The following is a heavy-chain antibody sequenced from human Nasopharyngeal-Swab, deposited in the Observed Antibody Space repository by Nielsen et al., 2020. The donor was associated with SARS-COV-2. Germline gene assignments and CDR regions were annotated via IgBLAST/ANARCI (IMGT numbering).Heavy chain of an antibody. D-gene: IGHD5-24*01. CDR2: INSEGSST. CDR3: ARGVETIHH. V-gene: IGHV3-74*01. J-gene: IGHJ1*01. Sequence: GESLKISCAASGFTFSSYWMPWVRQAPGKGLVWVSRINSEGSSTSYADSVKGRFTISRDNAKNTLYLQMNSLRAEDTAVYYCARGVETIHHWGQGSLVTVSS. CDR1: GFTFSSYW.